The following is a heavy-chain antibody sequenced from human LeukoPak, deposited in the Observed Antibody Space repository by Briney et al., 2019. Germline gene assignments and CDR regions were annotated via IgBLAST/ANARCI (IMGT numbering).Heavy chain of an antibody. Sequence: GGSLRLSCEASGFTFISYWMYWVRQAPGKGLVWVSRMNSDGSSTSYADSVRGRFTISRDNAKNTLYLQMNSLRAEDTAVYYCVRDYTIFGVVTLDYWGQGTLVTVSS. CDR1: GFTFISYW. CDR3: VRDYTIFGVVTLDY. V-gene: IGHV3-74*01. J-gene: IGHJ4*02. D-gene: IGHD3-3*01. CDR2: MNSDGSST.